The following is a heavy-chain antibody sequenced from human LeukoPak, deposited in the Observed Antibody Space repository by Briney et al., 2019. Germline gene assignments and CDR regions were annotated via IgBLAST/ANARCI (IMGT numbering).Heavy chain of an antibody. Sequence: GGSLRLSCVASGFSFSPYAMGWVRQSPGKGLEWVAGIYGSSARTKYADSVKGRFTISRDNAKNSLYLQMNSLRAEDTAVYYCARGTMFPYYFDYWGQGTLVTVSS. D-gene: IGHD3-10*02. J-gene: IGHJ4*02. CDR2: IYGSSART. CDR3: ARGTMFPYYFDY. V-gene: IGHV3-23*01. CDR1: GFSFSPYA.